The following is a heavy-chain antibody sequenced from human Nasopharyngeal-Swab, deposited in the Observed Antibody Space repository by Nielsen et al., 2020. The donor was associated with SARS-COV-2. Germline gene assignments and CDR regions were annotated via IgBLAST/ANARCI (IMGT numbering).Heavy chain of an antibody. CDR1: GGSISEYH. CDR2: MKPTGRT. J-gene: IGHJ4*02. V-gene: IGHV4-34*01. CDR3: AGHSADFDY. D-gene: IGHD6-13*01. Sequence: SQTLSLTCAVYGGSISEYHWSWIRQPPGRGLEWVGEMKPTGRTNYNPSLKSRVTISVDTSKNQFFLELISVTAADTAVYYCAGHSADFDYWGQGILVTVSS.